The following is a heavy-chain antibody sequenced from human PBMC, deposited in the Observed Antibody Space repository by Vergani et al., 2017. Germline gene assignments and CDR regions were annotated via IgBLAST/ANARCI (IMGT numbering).Heavy chain of an antibody. V-gene: IGHV4-61*02. J-gene: IGHJ6*02. CDR2: FYTGGGT. Sequence: QVQLQESGPGLVRPSQTLSLTCTVSGGSILRGSYYWSWFRQPAGKGLEWIGRFYTGGGTSYNPSLKSRVTISVDTSKNQFSLQLSSVTDADTAVYYCARDPLYSTTWPFLLLDMDVWGQGTTVTVSS. CDR1: GGSILRGSYY. D-gene: IGHD6-13*01. CDR3: ARDPLYSTTWPFLLLDMDV.